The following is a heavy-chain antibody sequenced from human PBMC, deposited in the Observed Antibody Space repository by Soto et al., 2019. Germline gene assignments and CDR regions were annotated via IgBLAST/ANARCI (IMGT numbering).Heavy chain of an antibody. Sequence: QVQVVQSGAEVKEPGASVEVACKASGYTFTTYGISWVRQAPGQGLEWIGWINAYTGNTNYAQKVQCRVTMTTDTSTSTAYMELRSLRSDDTAVYYCARFYGSGSFPYDYWGQGTLVTVSS. J-gene: IGHJ4*02. CDR2: INAYTGNT. CDR1: GYTFTTYG. D-gene: IGHD3-10*01. CDR3: ARFYGSGSFPYDY. V-gene: IGHV1-18*01.